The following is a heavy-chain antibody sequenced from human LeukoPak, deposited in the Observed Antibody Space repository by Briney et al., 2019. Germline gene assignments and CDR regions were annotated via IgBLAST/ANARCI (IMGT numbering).Heavy chain of an antibody. Sequence: PGGSLRLSCAASGFTFRDYAMHWVRQAPGKGLEWVSGISDDGASTSYADSVRGRFTVSRDNSMDTLYLRMNSLRAEDTAIYYCVKDWGIRVVGGTVFEYWGQGTLVTVSS. CDR3: VKDWGIRVVGGTVFEY. V-gene: IGHV3-23*01. CDR2: ISDDGAST. D-gene: IGHD3-16*01. J-gene: IGHJ4*02. CDR1: GFTFRDYA.